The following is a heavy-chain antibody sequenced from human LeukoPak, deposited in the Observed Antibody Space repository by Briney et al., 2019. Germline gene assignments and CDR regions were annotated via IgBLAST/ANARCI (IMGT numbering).Heavy chain of an antibody. CDR3: ASHMMTGYYKVIQFDC. D-gene: IGHD3-9*01. CDR2: IYYSGST. J-gene: IGHJ4*02. Sequence: SETLSLTCTVSGGSISGSSYYWGWVRQPPGKGLEWIGSIYYSGSTYYNPSLKGRVTISVDTSKNEFSLKLSSVTAADTAVFYCASHMMTGYYKVIQFDCWGQGTLVTVSS. CDR1: GGSISGSSYY. V-gene: IGHV4-39*01.